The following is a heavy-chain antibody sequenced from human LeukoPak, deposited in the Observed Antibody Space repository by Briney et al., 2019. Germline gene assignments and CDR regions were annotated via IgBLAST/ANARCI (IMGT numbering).Heavy chain of an antibody. CDR2: IIHILGIA. CDR1: GGTFSSYA. V-gene: IGHV1-69*04. CDR3: ARCIVATVKYYYYGMDV. Sequence: SVKVSCKASGGTFSSYAISWVRQAPGQGLEWMGRIIHILGIANYAQKFQGRVTITADKSTSTAYMELSSLRSEDTAVYYCARCIVATVKYYYYGMDVWGQGTTVTVSS. J-gene: IGHJ6*02. D-gene: IGHD5-12*01.